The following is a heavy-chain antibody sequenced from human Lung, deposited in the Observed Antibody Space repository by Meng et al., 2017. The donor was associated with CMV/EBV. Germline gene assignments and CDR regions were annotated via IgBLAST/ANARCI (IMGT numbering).Heavy chain of an antibody. CDR1: GYTVNNAY. CDR2: INTSVGYT. CDR3: ARASRVLGGFDY. Sequence: VQAGDEGAKSGASVKVSCKASGYTVNNAYMHWVRQAPGQGLEWMGIINTSVGYTSHAKKFQGRVTMTRDTSTSTVHMEVSSLRSADTAVYYCARASRVLGGFDYWGQGTLVTVSS. D-gene: IGHD3-16*01. V-gene: IGHV1-46*02. J-gene: IGHJ4*02.